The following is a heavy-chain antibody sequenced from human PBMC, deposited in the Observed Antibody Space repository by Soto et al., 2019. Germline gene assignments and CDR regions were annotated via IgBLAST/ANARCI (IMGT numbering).Heavy chain of an antibody. J-gene: IGHJ5*02. Sequence: PGESLKISCKGSGYSFTSYWIGWVRQMPGKGLEWMGIIYPGDSDTRYSPSFQGQVTISADKSISTAYLQWSSLKASDTAMYYCARTTQGPPCGGICFTALAKVVPWGQGTLVTVSS. V-gene: IGHV5-51*01. D-gene: IGHD2-15*01. CDR3: ARTTQGPPCGGICFTALAKVVP. CDR2: IYPGDSDT. CDR1: GYSFTSYW.